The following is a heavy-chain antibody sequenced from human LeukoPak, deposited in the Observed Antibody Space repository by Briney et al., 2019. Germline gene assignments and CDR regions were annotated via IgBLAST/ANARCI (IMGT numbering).Heavy chain of an antibody. CDR3: ARDWNWNDVGGAFDI. CDR1: GYTFTSYY. CDR2: INPSGGST. J-gene: IGHJ3*02. D-gene: IGHD1-1*01. Sequence: ASVTVSCKASGYTFTSYYMHWVRQAPGQGLEWMGIINPSGGSTSYAQKFQGRVTMTRDMSTSTVYMELSSLRSEDTAVYYCARDWNWNDVGGAFDIWGQGTMVTVSS. V-gene: IGHV1-46*01.